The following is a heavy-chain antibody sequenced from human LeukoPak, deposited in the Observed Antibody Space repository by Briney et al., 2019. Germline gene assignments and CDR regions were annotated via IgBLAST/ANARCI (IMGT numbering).Heavy chain of an antibody. CDR1: GGSISNTFDY. CDR3: ARHLSSGCPGDF. J-gene: IGHJ4*02. V-gene: IGHV4-39*01. CDR2: IYYNGRT. Sequence: SETLSLTCAVSGGSISNTFDYRGWIRPPPRRRLEWVWNIYYNGRTYQPPSPKSRVTISVDTSTDQFSLNLSSVTAADTAVYYCARHLSSGCPGDFWGQGALVTDCS. D-gene: IGHD3-22*01.